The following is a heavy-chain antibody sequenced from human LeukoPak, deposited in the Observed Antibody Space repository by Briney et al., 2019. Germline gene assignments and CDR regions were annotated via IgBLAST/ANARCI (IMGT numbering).Heavy chain of an antibody. CDR2: INPNSGGT. J-gene: IGHJ4*02. CDR3: ARVLAADILTGDDDY. D-gene: IGHD3-9*01. V-gene: IGHV1-2*02. Sequence: GAAVKVSCKASGYTFTGYYMHWVRQAPVQGLEWMGWINPNSGGTNYAQKFQGRVTMTRDTSISTAYMELSRLRSDDTAVYYCARVLAADILTGDDDYWGQGTLVTVSS. CDR1: GYTFTGYY.